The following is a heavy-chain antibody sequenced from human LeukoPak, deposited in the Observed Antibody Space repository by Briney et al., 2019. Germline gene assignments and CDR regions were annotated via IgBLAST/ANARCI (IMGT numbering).Heavy chain of an antibody. V-gene: IGHV1-2*02. J-gene: IGHJ4*02. CDR1: GYTFIGYY. CDR2: INPNSGGT. Sequence: ASVKVSCKASGYTFIGYYMHWVRQAPGQEPEWLGWINPNSGGTSYAQKFQGRVTMTRDTSISTGYMELSRLRSDDTAVYYCARSIESRPYYFDYWGQGTLVTVSS. CDR3: ARSIESRPYYFDY. D-gene: IGHD6-6*01.